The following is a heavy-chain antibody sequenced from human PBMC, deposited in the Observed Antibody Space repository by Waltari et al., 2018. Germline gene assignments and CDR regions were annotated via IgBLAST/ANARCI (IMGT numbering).Heavy chain of an antibody. CDR1: GGSITSSSHY. CDR2: VDYTGTT. CDR3: ARHLSGSGTYNSPVTLFDY. J-gene: IGHJ4*02. Sequence: QLQLQESGPRLVKPSETLSLTCTVSGGSITSSSHYRGWIRQPPGQGLEWIATVDYTGTTYYNPSLKSRVTVSVDTSKNQFSLKLSSVSAADTAVYYCARHLSGSGTYNSPVTLFDYWGQGTLVTVSS. D-gene: IGHD3-10*01. V-gene: IGHV4-39*01.